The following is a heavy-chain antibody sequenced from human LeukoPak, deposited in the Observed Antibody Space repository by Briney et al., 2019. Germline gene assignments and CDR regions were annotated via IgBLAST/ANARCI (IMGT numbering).Heavy chain of an antibody. D-gene: IGHD2-15*01. V-gene: IGHV1-8*01. Sequence: ASVKVSCKASGYTFTSYDINWVRQATGQGLEWMGWMNPNSGNTGYAHKFQGRVTTTRNTAISTAYMELTSLRSDDTAVYYCARVAGPIDYWGQGTLVTVPS. CDR2: MNPNSGNT. J-gene: IGHJ4*02. CDR3: ARVAGPIDY. CDR1: GYTFTSYD.